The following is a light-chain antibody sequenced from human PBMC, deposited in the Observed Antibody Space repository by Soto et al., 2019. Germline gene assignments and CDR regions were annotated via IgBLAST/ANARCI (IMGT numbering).Light chain of an antibody. V-gene: IGKV3-20*01. CDR3: QQYEISPPIT. Sequence: EIMLTQSLGTLSLSPGERATLSCRASQSVRSTYLAWYQQKPGQAPRLLIYDASRRATDIPDRFSGSGSGTDFTLTITRLEPEDFAMYYCQQYEISPPITFGQRARLEIK. CDR1: QSVRSTY. CDR2: DAS. J-gene: IGKJ5*01.